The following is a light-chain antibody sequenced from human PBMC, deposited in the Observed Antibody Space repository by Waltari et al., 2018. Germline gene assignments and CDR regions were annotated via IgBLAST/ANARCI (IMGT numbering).Light chain of an antibody. J-gene: IGLJ2*01. CDR1: SSNIGAST. V-gene: IGLV1-44*01. Sequence: QSVLTQPPSASATPGQSVTISCSGGSSNIGASTVSWYQHVPGTAPKLLIYSNSLRPSGVPSRFSGSKSGISASRAISYLQSEDEADYYCATWDASLKGVIFGGGSKLTVL. CDR2: SNS. CDR3: ATWDASLKGVI.